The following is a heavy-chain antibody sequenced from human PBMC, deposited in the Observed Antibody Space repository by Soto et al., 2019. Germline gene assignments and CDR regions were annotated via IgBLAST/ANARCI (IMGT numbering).Heavy chain of an antibody. CDR1: GFTFNNYD. V-gene: IGHV3-33*01. CDR2: IWYDGSNK. D-gene: IGHD7-27*01. J-gene: IGHJ4*02. CDR3: VTGGLSKSSY. Sequence: GGSLRLSCAASGFTFNNYDMHWVRQAPGKGLEWVAIIWYDGSNKYYADSVKGRFTISRDNSKNTVYQQMNSLRAEDTAVYSCVTGGLSKSSYWGQGTQVTVSS.